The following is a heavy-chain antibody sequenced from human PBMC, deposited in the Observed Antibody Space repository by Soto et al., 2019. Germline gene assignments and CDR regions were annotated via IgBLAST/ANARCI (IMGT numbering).Heavy chain of an antibody. CDR3: AKLASSIWPDDF. D-gene: IGHD6-13*01. CDR1: GYSFTNYW. CDR2: IDPSDSQT. V-gene: IGHV5-10-1*01. Sequence: PGESLKISCKGSGYSFTNYWIHWVRQMPGKGLEWMGRIDPSDSQTNYSPSFQGHVTISADKSISTAYLQWSSLKASDIALYYCAKLASSIWPDDFWGQGTLVTVSS. J-gene: IGHJ4*02.